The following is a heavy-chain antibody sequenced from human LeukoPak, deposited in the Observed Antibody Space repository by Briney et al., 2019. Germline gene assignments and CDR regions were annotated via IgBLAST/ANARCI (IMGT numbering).Heavy chain of an antibody. CDR3: GFGLRVFDL. V-gene: IGHV4-34*01. D-gene: IGHD3/OR15-3a*01. CDR2: INHSGST. Sequence: SETLSLTCAVYGGSFSGYYWSWIRPPPGKGLEWIGEINHSGSTNYNPSLKSRVTISVDTSKNQFSLKLSSVTAADTAVYYCGFGLRVFDLWGRGTLVTVSS. CDR1: GGSFSGYY. J-gene: IGHJ2*01.